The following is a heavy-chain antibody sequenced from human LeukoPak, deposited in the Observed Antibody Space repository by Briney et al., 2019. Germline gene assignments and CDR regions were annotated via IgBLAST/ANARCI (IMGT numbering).Heavy chain of an antibody. Sequence: GGSLRLSCATSGFTFSSYSMNWVRQTPGKGLEWVSSISSGSSHIYYGDSVKGRFTISRDNAKNSLYLQMNSLRAEDTALYYCARGLWFGELTSGYMDVWGKGTTVTVSS. CDR1: GFTFSSYS. J-gene: IGHJ6*03. D-gene: IGHD3-10*01. CDR3: ARGLWFGELTSGYMDV. CDR2: ISSGSSHI. V-gene: IGHV3-21*04.